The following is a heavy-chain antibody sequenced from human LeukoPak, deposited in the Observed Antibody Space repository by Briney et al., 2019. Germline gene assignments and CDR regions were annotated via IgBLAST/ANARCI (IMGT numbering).Heavy chain of an antibody. CDR1: GYTFTSYG. Sequence: ASAKVSCKASGYTFTSYGISWVRQAPGQGLEWMGWISAYNGNTNYAQKPQGRVTMTTDTSTSTAYMELRSLRSDDTAVYYCARTHYYYDSSGHLDYWGQGTLVTVSS. D-gene: IGHD3-22*01. J-gene: IGHJ4*02. V-gene: IGHV1-18*01. CDR3: ARTHYYYDSSGHLDY. CDR2: ISAYNGNT.